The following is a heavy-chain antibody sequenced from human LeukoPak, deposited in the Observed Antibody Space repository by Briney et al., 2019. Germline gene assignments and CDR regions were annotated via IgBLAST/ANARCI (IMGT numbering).Heavy chain of an antibody. J-gene: IGHJ4*02. CDR1: GLTVSTKY. V-gene: IGHV3-53*01. CDR2: IHSDGST. D-gene: IGHD3-22*01. CDR3: ARDLDYFDSSGSHRRRNYFDY. Sequence: GGSLRLSCAASGLTVSTKYMTWVRQAPGKGLEWVSIIHSDGSTYYADSVKGRFTISRDNYKNTLYLQMNSLRGEDTAMYYCARDLDYFDSSGSHRRRNYFDYWGQGTLVTVSS.